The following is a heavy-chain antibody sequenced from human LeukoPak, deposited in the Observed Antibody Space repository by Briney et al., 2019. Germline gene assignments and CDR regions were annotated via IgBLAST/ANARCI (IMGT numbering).Heavy chain of an antibody. CDR1: RFTFNSYA. D-gene: IGHD5-12*01. CDR2: IGGSNGVT. V-gene: IGHV3-23*01. J-gene: IGHJ4*02. Sequence: GGSLRLSCAASRFTFNSYAMSWVRQAPGKGLEWVSVIGGSNGVTFYVGSVKGRFTISRDNSKDTLYLQMNSLRAEDTAVYYCARNENSGWGYFDYWGQGTLVTVSS. CDR3: ARNENSGWGYFDY.